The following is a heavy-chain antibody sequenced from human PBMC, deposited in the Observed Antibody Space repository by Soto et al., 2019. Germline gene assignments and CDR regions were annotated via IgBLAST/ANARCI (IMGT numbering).Heavy chain of an antibody. J-gene: IGHJ4*02. D-gene: IGHD3-9*01. Sequence: PSETLSLTCAVYGGSFSGYYWSWIRQPPGKGLEWIGEINHSGSTNYNPSLKSRVTISVDTSKNQFSLKLSSVTAADTAVYYCARKSLRYFDWLSATYFDYWGQGTLVT. V-gene: IGHV4-34*01. CDR3: ARKSLRYFDWLSATYFDY. CDR2: INHSGST. CDR1: GGSFSGYY.